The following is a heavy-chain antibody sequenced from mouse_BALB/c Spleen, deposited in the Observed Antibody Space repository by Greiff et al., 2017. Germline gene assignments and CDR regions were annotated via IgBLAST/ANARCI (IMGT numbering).Heavy chain of an antibody. D-gene: IGHD1-1*01. CDR3: ASPLLSDAMDY. CDR2: ISSGSSTI. Sequence: DVHLVESGAGLVQPGGSRKLSCAASGFTFSSFGMHWVRQAPEKGLEWVAYISSGSSTIYYADTVKGRCTISRDNPKNTRFLQMTRLRSEDTAMYYCASPLLSDAMDYWGQGTSVTVSS. V-gene: IGHV5-17*02. J-gene: IGHJ4*01. CDR1: GFTFSSFG.